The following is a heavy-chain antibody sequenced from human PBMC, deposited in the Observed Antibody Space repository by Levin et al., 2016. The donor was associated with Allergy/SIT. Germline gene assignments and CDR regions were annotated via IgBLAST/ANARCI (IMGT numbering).Heavy chain of an antibody. CDR1: GFTFDDYG. Sequence: GESLKISCAASGFTFDDYGMSWVRQAPGKGLEWVSGINWNGGSTGYADSVKGRFTISRDNAKNSLYLQMNSLRAEDTALYYCATGGPSSGWSSNTIFDYWGQGTLVTVSS. CDR2: INWNGGST. CDR3: ATGGPSSGWSSNTIFDY. D-gene: IGHD6-19*01. V-gene: IGHV3-20*04. J-gene: IGHJ4*02.